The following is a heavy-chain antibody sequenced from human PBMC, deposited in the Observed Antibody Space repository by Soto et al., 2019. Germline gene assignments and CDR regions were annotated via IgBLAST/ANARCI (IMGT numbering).Heavy chain of an antibody. J-gene: IGHJ5*02. CDR3: ARGPYADYIGVWFDP. CDR2: IYHSGST. D-gene: IGHD4-17*01. CDR1: GYIIRSGYY. Sequence: SETLSLTCDVSGYIIRSGYYWAWIRQPPGKGLEWIGSIYHSGSTYYNPSLKSRLTISVDTSKNQFSLKLSSVSAADTAVYYCARGPYADYIGVWFDPWGQGTLVTVSS. V-gene: IGHV4-38-2*01.